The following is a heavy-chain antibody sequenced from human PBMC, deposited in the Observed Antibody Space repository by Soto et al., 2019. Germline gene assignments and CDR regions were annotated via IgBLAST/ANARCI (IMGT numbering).Heavy chain of an antibody. CDR3: ASSYPDRSGWTTIDY. Sequence: GGSLRLSCAASGFTFSSYGMHWVRQAPGKGLEWVAVIWYDGSNKYYADSVKGRFTISRDNSKNTLYLQMNSLRAEDTAVYYCASSYPDRSGWTTIDYWGQGTLVTVSS. D-gene: IGHD6-19*01. V-gene: IGHV3-33*01. J-gene: IGHJ4*02. CDR2: IWYDGSNK. CDR1: GFTFSSYG.